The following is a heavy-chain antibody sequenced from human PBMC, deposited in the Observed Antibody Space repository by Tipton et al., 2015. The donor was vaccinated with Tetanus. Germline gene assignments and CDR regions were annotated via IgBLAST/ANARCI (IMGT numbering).Heavy chain of an antibody. CDR2: IYYSGST. CDR3: ARLTGHSMDVVDYYYFGMDV. J-gene: IGHJ6*02. Sequence: TLSLTCTVSGGSISGSSYYWSWIRQPPGKALEWIGSIYYSGSTFYHPSLKSGVTISLDTSKNQFSLKLTSVSAADTAVYYCARLTGHSMDVVDYYYFGMDVWGQGTKVTVSS. V-gene: IGHV4-39*07. CDR1: GGSISGSSYY. D-gene: IGHD2-21*01.